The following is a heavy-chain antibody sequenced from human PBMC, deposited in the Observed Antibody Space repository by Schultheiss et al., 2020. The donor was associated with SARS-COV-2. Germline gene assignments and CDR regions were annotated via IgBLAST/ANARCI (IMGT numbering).Heavy chain of an antibody. J-gene: IGHJ6*03. CDR3: ARGADYHATGSYYVMDV. CDR2: INPSGGST. Sequence: ASVKVSCKASGGTFSSYAISWVRQAPGQGPEWMGIINPSGGSTEYAQKFQGRVTMTRDTSTRSVQMELSSLRSEDTAVYYCARGADYHATGSYYVMDVWGKGTTVTVSS. CDR1: GGTFSSYA. D-gene: IGHD3-10*01. V-gene: IGHV1-46*03.